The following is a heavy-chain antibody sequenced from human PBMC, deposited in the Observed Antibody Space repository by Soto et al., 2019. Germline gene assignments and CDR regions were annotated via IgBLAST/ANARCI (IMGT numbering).Heavy chain of an antibody. V-gene: IGHV3-33*01. J-gene: IGHJ6*03. CDR3: ARGWDSSSSPWSHYYMDV. Sequence: GGSLRLSCAASGFTFSSYGMHWVRQAPGKGLEWVAVIWYDGSNKYYADSVKGRFTISRDNSKNTLYLQMNSLRAEDTAVYYCARGWDSSSSPWSHYYMDVWGKGTTVTVSS. CDR1: GFTFSSYG. CDR2: IWYDGSNK. D-gene: IGHD6-6*01.